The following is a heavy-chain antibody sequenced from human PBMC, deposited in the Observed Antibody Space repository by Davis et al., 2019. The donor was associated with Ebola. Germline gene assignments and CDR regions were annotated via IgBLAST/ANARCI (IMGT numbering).Heavy chain of an antibody. J-gene: IGHJ6*04. CDR1: GYGFADYW. CDR3: ARSVAARTYYGMDV. V-gene: IGHV5-51*01. Sequence: GESLKISCKGSGYGFADYWIAWVRQTPGKSLEWMGIIYAGDSDSRYSPSFQGQVTISADKSISTAYLQWSSLKASDTAMYYCARSVAARTYYGMDVWGKGTTVTVSS. D-gene: IGHD6-6*01. CDR2: IYAGDSDS.